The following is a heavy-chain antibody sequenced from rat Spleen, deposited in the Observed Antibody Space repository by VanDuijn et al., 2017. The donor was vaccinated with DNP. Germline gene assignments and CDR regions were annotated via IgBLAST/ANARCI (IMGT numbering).Heavy chain of an antibody. Sequence: EVQLQESGPGLVKPSQSLSLTCSVTGYSITSSYRWNWIRKFPGNKLEWMGSVNSAGSTNYNPSLKSRISITRDTSKNQFFLQVNSVTTEDTATYYCARDLIIRDTTSAMDAWGQGTSVTVSS. V-gene: IGHV3-3*01. J-gene: IGHJ4*01. CDR3: ARDLIIRDTTSAMDA. D-gene: IGHD4-3*01. CDR2: VNSAGST. CDR1: GYSITSSYR.